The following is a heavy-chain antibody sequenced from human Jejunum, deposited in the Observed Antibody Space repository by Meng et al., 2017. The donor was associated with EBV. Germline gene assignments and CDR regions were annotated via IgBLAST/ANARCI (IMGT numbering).Heavy chain of an antibody. V-gene: IGHV4-4*02. CDR3: ARGSHYTWDV. CDR2: IFHAGST. D-gene: IGHD3-16*01. J-gene: IGHJ4*02. Sequence: QGQLRESGPGLWKPSGPLSLTCGFPGAAIISTDTWWSWGRQPPGKGLGWIGEIFHAGSTNYNPSLKSQVTMSVDTSKNQFSLNLSSVTAADSAVYYCARGSHYTWDVWGQGTLVTVSS. CDR1: GAAIISTDTW.